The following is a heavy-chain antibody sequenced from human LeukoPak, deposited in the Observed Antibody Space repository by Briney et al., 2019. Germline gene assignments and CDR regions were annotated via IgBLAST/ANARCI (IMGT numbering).Heavy chain of an antibody. D-gene: IGHD1-7*01. CDR2: IYHSGTT. CDR1: GGSVSNYF. Sequence: SETLSLTCTVSGGSVSNYFWSWARQPPGKGLEYIGYIYHSGTTNYNPSLKSRVTMSLDTSKNQFSLELSSVTAADTALYYCATGSSYPPGELDYWGQGSLVTVSS. J-gene: IGHJ4*02. CDR3: ATGSSYPPGELDY. V-gene: IGHV4-59*02.